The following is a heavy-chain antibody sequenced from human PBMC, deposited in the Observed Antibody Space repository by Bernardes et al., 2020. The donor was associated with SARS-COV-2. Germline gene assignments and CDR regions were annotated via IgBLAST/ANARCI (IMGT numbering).Heavy chain of an antibody. D-gene: IGHD5-18*01. Sequence: GGSLRLSCAASGFTFSSYGMNWVRQSPGKGLEWVSYISRGSSTINYADSVKGRFTISRDDAKNSLYLQMNSLRDEDTAVYYCARDRGGYTYGLDAFDIWGQGTMVTVSS. CDR3: ARDRGGYTYGLDAFDI. J-gene: IGHJ3*02. V-gene: IGHV3-48*02. CDR2: ISRGSSTI. CDR1: GFTFSSYG.